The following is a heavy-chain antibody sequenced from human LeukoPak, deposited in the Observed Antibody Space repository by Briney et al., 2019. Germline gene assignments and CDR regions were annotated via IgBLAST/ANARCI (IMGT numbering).Heavy chain of an antibody. CDR2: ISAYNGNT. CDR1: GYTFTSYG. J-gene: IGHJ4*02. CDR3: ARGPYYDFWSGYYYYFDY. V-gene: IGHV1-18*01. D-gene: IGHD3-3*01. Sequence: VASVKVSCKASGYTFTSYGISWVRQAPGQGLEWMGWISAYNGNTNYAQKLQGRVTMTTDTSTSTAYMELSSLRSEDTAVYYCARGPYYDFWSGYYYYFDYWGQGTLVTVSS.